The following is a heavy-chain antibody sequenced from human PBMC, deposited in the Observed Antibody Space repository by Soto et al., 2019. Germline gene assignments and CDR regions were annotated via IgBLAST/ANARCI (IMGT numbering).Heavy chain of an antibody. Sequence: QVQLVQSGAEVKKPGSSVKVSCKASGGSFSSYAISWVRQAPGQGLEWMAGIIPIFDTPNYAQKFQGRVTITADESTSTAYMELSSLRSEDTAVYYCAPCTIRSGFYYGMDVWGQGTTVTVSS. CDR3: APCTIRSGFYYGMDV. D-gene: IGHD3-10*01. CDR1: GGSFSSYA. V-gene: IGHV1-69*01. CDR2: IIPIFDTP. J-gene: IGHJ6*02.